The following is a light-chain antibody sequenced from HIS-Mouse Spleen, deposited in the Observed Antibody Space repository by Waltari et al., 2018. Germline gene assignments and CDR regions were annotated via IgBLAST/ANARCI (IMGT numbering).Light chain of an antibody. V-gene: IGLV3-25*03. CDR2: KDS. CDR3: QSADSSGTYWV. CDR1: ALPKPY. Sequence: SYELTQPPSVSVSPGKTARITCPGDALPKPYAYWYQQKPGQAPVLVIYKDSERPSGIPERFSGSSSGTTVTLTISGVQAEDEADYYCQSADSSGTYWVFGGGTKLTVL. J-gene: IGLJ3*02.